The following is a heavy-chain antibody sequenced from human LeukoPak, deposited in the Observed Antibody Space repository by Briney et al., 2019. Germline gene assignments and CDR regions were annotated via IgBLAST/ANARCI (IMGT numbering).Heavy chain of an antibody. CDR1: GGSISSSSYY. Sequence: NPSETLSLTCTVSGGSISSSSYYWGWIRQPPGKGLEWIGSIYYSGSTYYNPSLKSRVTISVDTSKNQFSLKLSSVTAADTAVYYCARTTFYGDYVDHWGQGTLVTVSS. J-gene: IGHJ4*02. V-gene: IGHV4-39*01. D-gene: IGHD2/OR15-2a*01. CDR2: IYYSGST. CDR3: ARTTFYGDYVDH.